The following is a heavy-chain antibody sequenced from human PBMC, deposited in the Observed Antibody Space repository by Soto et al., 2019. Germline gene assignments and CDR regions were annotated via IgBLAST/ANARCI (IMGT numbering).Heavy chain of an antibody. J-gene: IGHJ6*02. Sequence: QVQLQQSGAGVLKPAETLSLTCDVYGGSFSCYYWSWVRQPPGKWLEWMVEINHSGSTNYNPAHKSRVIISVETTKTQYTLQSSFGTAAATAVYYWAGGVGVPVFGGVMYGMDVWGQGTTVTVSS. CDR1: GGSFSCYY. CDR2: INHSGST. V-gene: IGHV4-34*01. D-gene: IGHD3-3*01. CDR3: AGGVGVPVFGGVMYGMDV.